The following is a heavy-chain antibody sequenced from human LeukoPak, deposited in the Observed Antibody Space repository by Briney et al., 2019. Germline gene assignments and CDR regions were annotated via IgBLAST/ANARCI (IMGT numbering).Heavy chain of an antibody. V-gene: IGHV1-2*02. CDR3: ARVTLPYSSSSLAFDP. CDR2: INPNSGGT. CDR1: GYTFTAYY. Sequence: ASVKVSCKASGYTFTAYYMHWVRQAPGQGLEWMGWINPNSGGTNYPQMFRSRVTMTSDTSISTAYMELSRLTSDDTAMYYCARVTLPYSSSSLAFDPWGQGTLVTVSS. J-gene: IGHJ5*02. D-gene: IGHD6-6*01.